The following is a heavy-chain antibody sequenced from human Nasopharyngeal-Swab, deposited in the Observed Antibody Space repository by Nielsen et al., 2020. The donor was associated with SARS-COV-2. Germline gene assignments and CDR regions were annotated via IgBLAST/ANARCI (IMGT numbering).Heavy chain of an antibody. J-gene: IGHJ3*02. Sequence: GESLKISCAASGFTFSSYGMHWVRQAPGKGLEWVAVISYDGSNKYYADSVKGRFTISRDNSKNTLYLQMNSLRAEDTAVYYCAKETTYYYDSSGWGAFDIWGQGTMVTVSS. CDR2: ISYDGSNK. CDR3: AKETTYYYDSSGWGAFDI. V-gene: IGHV3-30*18. CDR1: GFTFSSYG. D-gene: IGHD3-22*01.